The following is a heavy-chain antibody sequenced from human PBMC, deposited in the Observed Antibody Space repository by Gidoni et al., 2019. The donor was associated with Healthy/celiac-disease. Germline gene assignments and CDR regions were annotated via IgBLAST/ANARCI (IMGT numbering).Heavy chain of an antibody. J-gene: IGHJ6*02. CDR1: GGSISSGSYS. V-gene: IGHV4-61*02. CDR3: ARDPMVQGVITYYYYGMDV. CDR2: IYTSGST. D-gene: IGHD3-10*01. Sequence: QVQLQESGPGLVKPSQTLSLTCTVSGGSISSGSYSWSWIRQPAGKGLEWIGRIYTSGSTNYNPSLKSRVTMSVDTSKNQFSLKLSSVTAADTAVYYCARDPMVQGVITYYYYGMDVWGQGTTVTVSS.